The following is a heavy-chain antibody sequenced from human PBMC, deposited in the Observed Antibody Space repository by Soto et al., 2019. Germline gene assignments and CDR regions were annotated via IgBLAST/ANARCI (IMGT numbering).Heavy chain of an antibody. CDR2: VDSDGRGT. J-gene: IGHJ4*02. CDR3: GTVFEH. Sequence: EVQLVESGGGSVQPGGSLRLSCVASGITFTYYWMHWVRQVPGKGLVWVARVDSDGRGTSYADFVKGRFTISRDNAKNTLYLQMSSLRVEDTAMYYCGTVFEHWGQGIPVTVSS. CDR1: GITFTYYW. V-gene: IGHV3-74*01.